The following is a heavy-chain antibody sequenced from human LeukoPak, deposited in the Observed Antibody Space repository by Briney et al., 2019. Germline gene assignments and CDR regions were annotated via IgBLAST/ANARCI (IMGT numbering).Heavy chain of an antibody. CDR1: GYSISSGYD. Sequence: SETLSLTCSVSGYSISSGYDWGWIRQPPGKGLEWIGEINHSGSTNYNPSLKSRVTISVDTSKNQFSLKLSSVTAADTAVYYCARGQGSGWYYWGQGTLVTVSS. J-gene: IGHJ4*02. CDR3: ARGQGSGWYY. CDR2: INHSGST. D-gene: IGHD6-19*01. V-gene: IGHV4-38-2*02.